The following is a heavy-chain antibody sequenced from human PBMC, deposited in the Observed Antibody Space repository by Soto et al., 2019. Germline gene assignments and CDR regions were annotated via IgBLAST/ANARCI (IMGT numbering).Heavy chain of an antibody. CDR3: ARGGVDYYDSSGYYFPPYYFAY. J-gene: IGHJ4*02. D-gene: IGHD3-22*01. CDR1: GGSISSYY. Sequence: TSETLSLTCTVSGGSISSYYWSWIRQPPGKGLEWIGYIYYSGSTNYDPSLKSRVTISVDTSKNQFSLKLSSVTAADTAVYYCARGGVDYYDSSGYYFPPYYFAYWGQGTLVTVSS. CDR2: IYYSGST. V-gene: IGHV4-59*12.